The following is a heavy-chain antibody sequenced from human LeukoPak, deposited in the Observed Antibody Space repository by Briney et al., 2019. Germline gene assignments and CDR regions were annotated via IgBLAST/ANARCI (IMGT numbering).Heavy chain of an antibody. CDR2: INPSGGST. CDR1: GYTFTSYY. CDR3: ARHVVLRTPRGAFDI. Sequence: ASVKVSCKASGYTFTSYYMHWVRQAPGQGLEWMGIINPSGGSTSYAQKFQGRVTMTRDTSTSTVYMELSSLRSEDTAVYYCARHVVLRTPRGAFDIWGQGTMVTVSS. V-gene: IGHV1-46*01. J-gene: IGHJ3*02. D-gene: IGHD2-21*01.